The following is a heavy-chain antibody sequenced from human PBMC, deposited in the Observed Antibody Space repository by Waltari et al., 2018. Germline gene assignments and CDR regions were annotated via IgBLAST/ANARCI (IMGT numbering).Heavy chain of an antibody. CDR3: AREAGGLGTYILD. J-gene: IGHJ4*02. V-gene: IGHV1-18*04. CDR2: IGGNNDFP. Sequence: QVQLVQSGTEVKKSEASVKVSCKPSGYTFNNYGITWVRQAPGQGLEWMGWIGGNNDFPNYAQKFQGRFTMTTDPSTSTAYLELRSLTSDDTAVYYCAREAGGLGTYILDWGRGTLVSVSS. CDR1: GYTFNNYG. D-gene: IGHD3-10*01.